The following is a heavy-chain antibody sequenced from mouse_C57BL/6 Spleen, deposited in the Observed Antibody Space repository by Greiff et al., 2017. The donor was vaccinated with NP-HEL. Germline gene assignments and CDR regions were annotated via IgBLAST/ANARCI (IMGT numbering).Heavy chain of an antibody. V-gene: IGHV5-6*01. D-gene: IGHD2-3*01. Sequence: EVMLVESGGDLVKPGGSLKLSCAASGFTFSSYGMSWVRQTPDKRLEWVATISSGGSYTYYPDSVKGRFTISRDNAKNTLYLQMSSLKSEDTAMYYCARQEDDGYLFAYWGQGTLVTVSA. J-gene: IGHJ3*01. CDR1: GFTFSSYG. CDR3: ARQEDDGYLFAY. CDR2: ISSGGSYT.